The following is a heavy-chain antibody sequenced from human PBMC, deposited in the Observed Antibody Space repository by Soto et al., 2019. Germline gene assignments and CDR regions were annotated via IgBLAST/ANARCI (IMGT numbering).Heavy chain of an antibody. CDR1: GGTFSSYA. D-gene: IGHD6-19*01. CDR2: INPNSGGT. Sequence: ASVKVSCKASGGTFSSYAISWVRQAPGQGLEWMGWINPNSGGTNYAQKFQGWVTMTRDTSISTAYMELSRLRSDDTAVYYCARGRKYSSGWYGSYYYYGMDVWGQGTTVTVSS. V-gene: IGHV1-2*04. CDR3: ARGRKYSSGWYGSYYYYGMDV. J-gene: IGHJ6*02.